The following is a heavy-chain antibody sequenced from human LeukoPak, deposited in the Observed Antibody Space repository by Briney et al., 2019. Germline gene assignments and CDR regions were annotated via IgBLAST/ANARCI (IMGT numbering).Heavy chain of an antibody. J-gene: IGHJ3*02. CDR2: MYYSGST. Sequence: SETLSLTCTVSGGSISGHYWSWIRQPPGKGLEWIGYMYYSGSTNYNPSLKSRVTISVDTSKNQFSLKLSSVTAADTAVYYCARDYLGGNPDAFDIWGQGTMVTVSS. V-gene: IGHV4-59*11. CDR3: ARDYLGGNPDAFDI. CDR1: GGSISGHY. D-gene: IGHD4-23*01.